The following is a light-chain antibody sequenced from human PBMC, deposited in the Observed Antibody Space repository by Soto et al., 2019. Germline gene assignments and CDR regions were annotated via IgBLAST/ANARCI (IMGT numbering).Light chain of an antibody. CDR1: QSVLYSSNNKNY. J-gene: IGKJ3*01. CDR2: EVS. CDR3: MQSIQLPKT. V-gene: IGKV2D-29*01. Sequence: PQSPNSLAVSLGERPTIHCKSSQSVLYSSNNKNYLAWYVQKPGQPPQLLIYEVSNRFSGVPDRFSGSGSGTDFTLKISRVEAEDVGVYYCMQSIQLPKTFGPGTKVDIK.